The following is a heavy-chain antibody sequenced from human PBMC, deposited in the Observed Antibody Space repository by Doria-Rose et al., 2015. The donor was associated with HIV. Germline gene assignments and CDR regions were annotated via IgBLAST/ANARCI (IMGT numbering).Heavy chain of an antibody. J-gene: IGHJ4*02. CDR3: ARLGNYDPGSTFDY. D-gene: IGHD3-10*01. V-gene: IGHV5-51*01. Sequence: GWVRQMPGKGLEWMGIIYPGDSDTRYSPSFQGQVTFSADKSISTAYLQWSSLKASDTAMYYCARLGNYDPGSTFDYWGQGTLVTVSS. CDR2: IYPGDSDT.